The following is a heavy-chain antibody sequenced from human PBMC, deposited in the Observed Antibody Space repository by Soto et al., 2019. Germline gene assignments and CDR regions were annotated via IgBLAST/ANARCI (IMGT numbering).Heavy chain of an antibody. V-gene: IGHV4-4*02. D-gene: IGHD6-13*01. J-gene: IGHJ6*02. Sequence: QVQLQESGPGLVKPSGTLSLTCAVSGGSISSSNWWRWVRQPPGKGLEWIGEIYHSGSTNYNPSLKSRVTISVDKSKNQFSLKLSSVSAADTAVYYCARDPRTYSSSWLRGGMDVWGQGTTVTVSS. CDR3: ARDPRTYSSSWLRGGMDV. CDR2: IYHSGST. CDR1: GGSISSSNW.